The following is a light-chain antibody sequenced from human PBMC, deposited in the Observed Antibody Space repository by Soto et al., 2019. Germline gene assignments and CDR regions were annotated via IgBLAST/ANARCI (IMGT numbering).Light chain of an antibody. V-gene: IGKV4-1*01. CDR2: WAS. Sequence: DIVMTQSPDSLAVSLGERATINCKSSQSVLYSSKNKNFLAWYQQKPGQPPKLLIYWASTRESGVLDRFSGGGSGTDFTLTISSLQAEDVAVYYCQQYFSTPLTFGGGTKVEIK. CDR1: QSVLYSSKNKNF. CDR3: QQYFSTPLT. J-gene: IGKJ4*01.